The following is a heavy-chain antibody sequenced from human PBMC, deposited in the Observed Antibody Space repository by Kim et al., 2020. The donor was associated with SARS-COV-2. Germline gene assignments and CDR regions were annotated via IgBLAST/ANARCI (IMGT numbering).Heavy chain of an antibody. CDR1: GYTFTSYY. CDR3: ARSEYYYDSSERGSYYFDY. J-gene: IGHJ4*02. CDR2: INPSGGST. D-gene: IGHD3-22*01. Sequence: ASVKVSCKASGYTFTSYYMHWVRQAPGQGLEWMGIINPSGGSTSYAQKFQGRVTMTRDTSTSTVYMELSSLRSEDTAVYYCARSEYYYDSSERGSYYFDYWGQGTLVTVSS. V-gene: IGHV1-46*01.